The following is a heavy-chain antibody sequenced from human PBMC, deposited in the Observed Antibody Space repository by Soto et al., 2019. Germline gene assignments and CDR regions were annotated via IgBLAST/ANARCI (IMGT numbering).Heavy chain of an antibody. V-gene: IGHV3-21*01. D-gene: IGHD3-10*01. CDR1: GFTFSSYS. CDR3: ARDQHYYGSGSPGY. J-gene: IGHJ4*02. Sequence: EVQLVESGGGLVKPGGSLRLSCAASGFTFSSYSMNWVRQAPGKGLEWVSSISSSSSYIYYADSVKGRFTISRDNAKNSLYMQINSLRAKDTAVYYCARDQHYYGSGSPGYWGQGTLVTVSS. CDR2: ISSSSSYI.